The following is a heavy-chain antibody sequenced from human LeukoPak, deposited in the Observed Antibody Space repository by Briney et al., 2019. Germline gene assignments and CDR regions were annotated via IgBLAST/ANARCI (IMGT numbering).Heavy chain of an antibody. D-gene: IGHD5-12*01. Sequence: PWETLSLTCTVSGGSISSYYWSWIRQPPGKGLEWIGEINHSGSTNYSPSLNTGVTISVDTSKNQFSLKLNSVTAADTAVYYCARQVGTIGCHFDHWGQAILVTVSS. J-gene: IGHJ4*02. CDR1: GGSISSYY. CDR2: INHSGST. CDR3: ARQVGTIGCHFDH. V-gene: IGHV4-34*01.